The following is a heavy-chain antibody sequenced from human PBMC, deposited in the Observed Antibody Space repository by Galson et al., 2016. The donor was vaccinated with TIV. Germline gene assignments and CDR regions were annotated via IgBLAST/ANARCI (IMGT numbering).Heavy chain of an antibody. CDR1: GFTFTSHS. CDR3: AREDGYGGSYPDAFDL. V-gene: IGHV3-21*01. D-gene: IGHD3-16*02. CDR2: ISTYSSYI. Sequence: SLRLSCAASGFTFTSHSMNWVRQAPGKGLEWVSSISTYSSYIYYADSVKGRFTISRDNAKNSLYLQMNSLRAEDTAVYYWAREDGYGGSYPDAFDLWGQGTMVTVSS. J-gene: IGHJ3*01.